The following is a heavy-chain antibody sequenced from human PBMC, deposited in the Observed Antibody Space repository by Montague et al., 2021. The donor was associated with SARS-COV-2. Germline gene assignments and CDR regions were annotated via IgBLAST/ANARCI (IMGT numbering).Heavy chain of an antibody. CDR1: GFTFSSYG. J-gene: IGHJ6*02. V-gene: IGHV3-30*18. Sequence: SLRLSCAASGFTFSSYGMHWVRQAPGKGLEWVAVISYDGSNKYYADSVKGRFTISRDNSKNTLYLQMNSLRAEDTAVYYCAKDFMSLMVYAMVYYYYGMDVWDQGTTVTVSS. CDR2: ISYDGSNK. D-gene: IGHD2-8*01. CDR3: AKDFMSLMVYAMVYYYYGMDV.